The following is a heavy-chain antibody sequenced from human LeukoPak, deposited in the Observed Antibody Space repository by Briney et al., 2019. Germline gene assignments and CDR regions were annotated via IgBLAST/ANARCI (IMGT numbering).Heavy chain of an antibody. CDR1: GGSISSSSYY. J-gene: IGHJ6*03. D-gene: IGHD6-6*01. V-gene: IGHV4-39*01. Sequence: PSETLSLTCTVSGGSISSSSYYWGWIRQPPGKGLEWIGSIYYSGSTYYNPSLKSRVTISVDTSKNQFSLKLSSATAADTAVYYCASIAARLIFDYYYYMDVWGKGTTVTVSS. CDR3: ASIAARLIFDYYYYMDV. CDR2: IYYSGST.